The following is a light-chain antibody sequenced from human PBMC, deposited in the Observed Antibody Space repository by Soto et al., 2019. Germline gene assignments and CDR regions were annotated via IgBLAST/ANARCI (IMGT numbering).Light chain of an antibody. J-gene: IGKJ4*01. CDR3: QQYNNWPLT. CDR2: GAS. Sequence: EIVMTQSPVTLSVSPGEGATPSCRASQTVDNNLAWYQKKPGQAPRLLIFGASTRATSIPARFSGVGSGTEFTLTISSLQSEDFAVYYCQQYNNWPLTFGGGTKVEIK. V-gene: IGKV3-15*01. CDR1: QTVDNN.